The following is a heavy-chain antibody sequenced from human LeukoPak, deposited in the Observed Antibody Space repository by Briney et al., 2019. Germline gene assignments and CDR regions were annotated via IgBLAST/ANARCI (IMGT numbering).Heavy chain of an antibody. CDR3: AKYYDFWSGCDY. D-gene: IGHD3-3*01. Sequence: PGGSLRLSCAASGFTFSSYAVSWVRQAPGKGLEWVSAISGSGGSTYYADSVKGRFTISRDNSKNTLYLQMNSLRAEDTAVYYCAKYYDFWSGCDYWGQGTLVTVSS. CDR2: ISGSGGST. J-gene: IGHJ4*02. CDR1: GFTFSSYA. V-gene: IGHV3-23*01.